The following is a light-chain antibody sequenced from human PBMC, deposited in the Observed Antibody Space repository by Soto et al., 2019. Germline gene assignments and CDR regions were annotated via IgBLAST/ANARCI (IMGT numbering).Light chain of an antibody. Sequence: ELVMTQSPATVSVSPGERAALSCRASQSVYSNVAWYQRKPGQAPRLLIYGASTRATGIPARFSGSGSGTEFTLTISSLQSEDFATYYCQQSYSALRTFGQGTKVDIK. CDR3: QQSYSALRT. CDR1: QSVYSN. V-gene: IGKV3-15*01. J-gene: IGKJ1*01. CDR2: GAS.